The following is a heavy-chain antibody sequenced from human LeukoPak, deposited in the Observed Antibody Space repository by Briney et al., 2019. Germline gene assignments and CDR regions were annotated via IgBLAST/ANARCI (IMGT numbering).Heavy chain of an antibody. CDR2: INPNSGGT. J-gene: IGHJ5*02. D-gene: IGHD4-17*01. V-gene: IGHV1-2*02. CDR1: GYTFTGYY. Sequence: ASVKVSCKTSGYTFTGYYMHWVRQAPGQGLEWMGWINPNSGGTNYAQKFQGRVTMTRDTSTCTAYMELRSLRSDDTAVYYCARDLIAVTTISWFDPWGQGTLVTVSS. CDR3: ARDLIAVTTISWFDP.